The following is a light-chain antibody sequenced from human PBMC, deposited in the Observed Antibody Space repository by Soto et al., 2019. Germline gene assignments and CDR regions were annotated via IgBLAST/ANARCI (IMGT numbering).Light chain of an antibody. CDR2: ATS. J-gene: IGKJ5*01. CDR1: QDISNY. Sequence: DIQLTQSPSFLSASVGDRVTITCRASQDISNYLAWYLQKPGKAPKFLIYATSTFQSGVPSRFSGSGSGTEFTLTISSLQPEDFATYYCHQSYSFPPTFGQGTRLEIK. CDR3: HQSYSFPPT. V-gene: IGKV1-9*01.